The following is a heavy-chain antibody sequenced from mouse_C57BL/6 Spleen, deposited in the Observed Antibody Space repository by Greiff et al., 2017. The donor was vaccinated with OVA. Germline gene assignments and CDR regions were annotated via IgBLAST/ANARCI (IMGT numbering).Heavy chain of an antibody. Sequence: QVQLQQSGPELVRPGTSVKVSCKASGYAFTNYLIEWVKQRPGQGLEWIGVINPGSGGTNYNEKFKGKATLTADKSSSTAYMQLSSLTSEDSAVYFCARADDTVVADYWGQGTTLTVSS. V-gene: IGHV1-54*01. CDR3: ARADDTVVADY. CDR2: INPGSGGT. CDR1: GYAFTNYL. D-gene: IGHD1-1*01. J-gene: IGHJ2*01.